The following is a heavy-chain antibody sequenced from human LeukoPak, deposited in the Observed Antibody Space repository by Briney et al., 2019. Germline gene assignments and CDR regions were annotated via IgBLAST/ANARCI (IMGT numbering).Heavy chain of an antibody. CDR1: GFTFSSYA. CDR2: ISGSGGST. J-gene: IGHJ4*02. D-gene: IGHD3-9*01. CDR3: AKETGYPLLPSFDY. Sequence: PGGSLRLSCAASGFTFSSYAMSWVSQAPGKGLEWVSAISGSGGSTYYADSVKGRFTISRDNSKNTLYLQMNRLRAEDTAVYYCAKETGYPLLPSFDYWGQGTLVTVSS. V-gene: IGHV3-23*01.